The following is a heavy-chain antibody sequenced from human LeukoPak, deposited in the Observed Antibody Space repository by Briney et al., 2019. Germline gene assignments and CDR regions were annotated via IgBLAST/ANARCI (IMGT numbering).Heavy chain of an antibody. V-gene: IGHV1-69*13. J-gene: IGHJ6*02. CDR1: GGTFSSYA. Sequence: EASVKVSCKASGGTFSSYAISWVRQAPGQGLEWMGGIIPIFGTANYAQKFQGRVTITADESTSTAYMELSSLRSEDTAVYYCARGGSGSYYPSTNYYYGMDVWGQGTTVTVSS. CDR3: ARGGSGSYYPSTNYYYGMDV. CDR2: IIPIFGTA. D-gene: IGHD1-26*01.